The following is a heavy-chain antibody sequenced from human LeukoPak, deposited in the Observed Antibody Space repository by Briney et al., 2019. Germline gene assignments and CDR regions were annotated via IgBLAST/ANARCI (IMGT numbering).Heavy chain of an antibody. Sequence: ASVKVSCKASGGTFSSYTISWVRQARGQGLEWMGRIIPILGIANYAQKFQGRVTITADKSTSTAYMELSSLRSEDTAVYYCAREGPLGYCSDGSCSSFDYWGQGTLVTVSS. CDR2: IIPILGIA. J-gene: IGHJ4*02. CDR3: AREGPLGYCSDGSCSSFDY. CDR1: GGTFSSYT. D-gene: IGHD2-15*01. V-gene: IGHV1-69*04.